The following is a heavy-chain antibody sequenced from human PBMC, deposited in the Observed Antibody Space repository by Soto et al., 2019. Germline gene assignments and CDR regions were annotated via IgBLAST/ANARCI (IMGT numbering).Heavy chain of an antibody. CDR3: ARRLAYCSGGSCYLPNDAFDI. V-gene: IGHV3-48*01. J-gene: IGHJ3*02. D-gene: IGHD2-15*01. CDR1: GFTFSSYS. Sequence: GGSLRLSCAASGFTFSSYSMNWVRQAPGKGLEWVSYISSSSSTIYYADSVKGRFTISRDNAKNSLYPQMNSLRSEDTAVYYCARRLAYCSGGSCYLPNDAFDIWGQGTMVTVSS. CDR2: ISSSSSTI.